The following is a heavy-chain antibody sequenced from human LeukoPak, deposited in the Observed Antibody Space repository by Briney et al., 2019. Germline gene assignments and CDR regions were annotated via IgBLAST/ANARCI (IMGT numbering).Heavy chain of an antibody. D-gene: IGHD6-6*01. CDR3: ARVLSSSSV. CDR1: GGTFSSYA. J-gene: IGHJ4*02. CDR2: MNPNSGNT. V-gene: IGHV1-8*02. Sequence: ASVKVSCKASGGTFSSYAISWVRQATGQGLEWMGWMNPNSGNTGYAQKFQGRVTMTRNTSISTAYMELSSLRSEDTAVYYCARVLSSSSVWGQGTLVTGSS.